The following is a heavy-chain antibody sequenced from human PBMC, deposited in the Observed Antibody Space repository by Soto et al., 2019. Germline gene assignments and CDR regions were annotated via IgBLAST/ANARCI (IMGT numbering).Heavy chain of an antibody. CDR3: ARKSYSGNSGFYDY. CDR1: GFTFSIYA. V-gene: IGHV3-64*04. D-gene: IGHD3-22*01. CDR2: ISTNGGST. J-gene: IGHJ4*02. Sequence: GGSLRLSCSASGFTFSIYAMHWVRQAPGKGLEYVSSISTNGGSTDYADSVKGRFTISRDNAKNSLYLQMDSLRADDTAVYYCARKSYSGNSGFYDYWGQGALVTVSS.